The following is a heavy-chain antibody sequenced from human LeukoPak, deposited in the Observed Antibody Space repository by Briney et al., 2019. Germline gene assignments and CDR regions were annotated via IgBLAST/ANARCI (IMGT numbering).Heavy chain of an antibody. V-gene: IGHV1-69*04. CDR3: ASPIERIAAAGRGGSRETDY. D-gene: IGHD6-13*01. CDR1: GFTFSSYA. J-gene: IGHJ4*02. Sequence: GGSLRLSCADSGFTFSSYAIRWVRQAPGQGLEWMGRIIPILGIANYAQKFQGRVTLTADKSTSTGYMELSSLRSEDTAVYYCASPIERIAAAGRGGSRETDYWGQGTLVTVSS. CDR2: IIPILGIA.